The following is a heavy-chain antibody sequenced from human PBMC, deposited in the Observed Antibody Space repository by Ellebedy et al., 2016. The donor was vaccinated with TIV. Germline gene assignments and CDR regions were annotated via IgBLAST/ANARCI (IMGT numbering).Heavy chain of an antibody. CDR3: TRGSGSYAWFGP. CDR2: MNPSSGNS. Sequence: AASVTVSCKASGYTFDTYDINWVRQPTGQGLEWMGWMNPSSGNSGVAQKFQGRVTITRNTSMTTAYMEVRNLTSEDPAVYYCTRGSGSYAWFGPWGQGTLITVSS. D-gene: IGHD3-10*01. J-gene: IGHJ5*02. CDR1: GYTFDTYD. V-gene: IGHV1-8*02.